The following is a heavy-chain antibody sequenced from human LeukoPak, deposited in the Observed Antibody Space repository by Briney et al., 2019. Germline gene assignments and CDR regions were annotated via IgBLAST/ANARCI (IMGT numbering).Heavy chain of an antibody. V-gene: IGHV3-7*01. D-gene: IGHD1-26*01. CDR3: AAVGASYYYYGMDV. Sequence: GGSLRLSCAASGFTFSSYWMSWVRQAPGKGLEWVANIKQDGSEKYYVDSVKGRFTISRDNAKNSLYLQMNSLRAEDTAVYYCAAVGASYYYYGMDVWGQGTTVTVSS. CDR2: IKQDGSEK. J-gene: IGHJ6*02. CDR1: GFTFSSYW.